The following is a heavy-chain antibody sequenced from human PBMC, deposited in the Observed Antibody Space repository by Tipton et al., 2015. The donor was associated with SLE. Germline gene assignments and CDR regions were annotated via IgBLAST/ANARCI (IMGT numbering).Heavy chain of an antibody. CDR3: ARGNILTGYPLSWFDP. CDR2: IYYSGST. V-gene: IGHV4-31*03. J-gene: IGHJ5*02. CDR1: GGSISSGGHY. D-gene: IGHD3-9*01. Sequence: TLSLTCTVSGGSISSGGHYWSWIRQHPGKGLEWIGYIYYSGSTYYNPSLKSRVTISVDTSKNQFSLKLSSVTAADTAVYYCARGNILTGYPLSWFDPWGQGTLVTVSS.